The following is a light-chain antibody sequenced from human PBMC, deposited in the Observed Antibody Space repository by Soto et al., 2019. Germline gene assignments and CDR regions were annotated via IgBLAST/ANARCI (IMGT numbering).Light chain of an antibody. CDR3: SSYTSSTTFVV. Sequence: QSVLTQPASVSGSPGQSITISCTGTSSDVASYNYVSWYQQHPDKAPKLMIYDVTNRPSGVSIRFSGSKSGNTASLTISGLQAEDEADYYCSSYTSSTTFVVFGGGTKVTVL. J-gene: IGLJ2*01. V-gene: IGLV2-14*01. CDR1: SSDVASYNY. CDR2: DVT.